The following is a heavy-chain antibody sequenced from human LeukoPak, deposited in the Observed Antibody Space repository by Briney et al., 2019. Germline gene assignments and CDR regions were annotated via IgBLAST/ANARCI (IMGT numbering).Heavy chain of an antibody. CDR2: ISSSSSYT. Sequence: GGSLRLSCAASGFPFSDYYMSWIRQAPGKGLEWVSYISSSSSYTNYADSVKGRFTISRDNAKNSLYLQMNSLRAEDTAVYYCARAPHYSNYGPYYYGMDVWGQGTAVIVSS. CDR3: ARAPHYSNYGPYYYGMDV. J-gene: IGHJ6*02. V-gene: IGHV3-11*06. CDR1: GFPFSDYY. D-gene: IGHD4-11*01.